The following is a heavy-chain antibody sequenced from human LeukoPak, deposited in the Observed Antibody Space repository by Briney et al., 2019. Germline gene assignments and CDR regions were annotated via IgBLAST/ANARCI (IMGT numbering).Heavy chain of an antibody. CDR1: GFTFSSSA. Sequence: GGSLRLSCVASGFTFSSSAMNWVRQAPGKGLEWVSASGTAGDTYFADSVKGRFTVSRDNSKNTLYLHMTSLRVDDTAVYYCARDASSGWYRRTDDGDYYGMDVWGQGTTVTVSS. CDR2: SGTAGDT. J-gene: IGHJ6*02. D-gene: IGHD6-19*01. CDR3: ARDASSGWYRRTDDGDYYGMDV. V-gene: IGHV3-23*01.